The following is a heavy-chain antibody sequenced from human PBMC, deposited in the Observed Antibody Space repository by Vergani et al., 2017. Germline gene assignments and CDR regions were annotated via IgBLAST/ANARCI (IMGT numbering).Heavy chain of an antibody. Sequence: QVQLQESGPGLVKPSETLSLTCTVSGGSISSYYWSWIRQPPGKGLEWIGYIYYSGSTNYNPSLKSRVTISVDTSKNQFSLKLSSVTAADTAVYCCARAPSSGYYYFDYWGQGTLVTVSS. V-gene: IGHV4-59*01. CDR1: GGSISSYY. J-gene: IGHJ4*02. CDR2: IYYSGST. D-gene: IGHD3-22*01. CDR3: ARAPSSGYYYFDY.